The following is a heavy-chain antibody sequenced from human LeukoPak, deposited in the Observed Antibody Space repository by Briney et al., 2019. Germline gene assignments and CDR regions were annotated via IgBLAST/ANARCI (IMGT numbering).Heavy chain of an antibody. CDR3: ARGYYHILTGYYGPLGY. CDR1: GFTFSSYD. D-gene: IGHD3-9*01. V-gene: IGHV3-33*01. J-gene: IGHJ4*02. CDR2: IWHDGSNK. Sequence: GRSLRLSCAASGFTFSSYDMHWVRQAPGKGLEWVTVIWHDGSNKYYADSVKGRFTISRDNSKNTLYLQLHSLRAEDTAVYYCARGYYHILTGYYGPLGYWGQGTLVTDSS.